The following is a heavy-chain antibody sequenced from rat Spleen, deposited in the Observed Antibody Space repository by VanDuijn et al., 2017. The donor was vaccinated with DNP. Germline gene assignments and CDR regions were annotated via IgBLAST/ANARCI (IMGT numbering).Heavy chain of an antibody. D-gene: IGHD1-11*01. V-gene: IGHV4-2*01. CDR2: INKDSSTK. CDR3: AKGPNYGGWSDYFDY. CDR1: GFTFNDYW. Sequence: EVKLVESGGGLVQPGRSLKLSCAASGFTFNDYWMGWVRQAPGKGLEWIGQINKDSSTKNYIPSLKDKITISRNNGQNTLYLQISKLGSEDTAIYYCAKGPNYGGWSDYFDYWGQGVMVTVSS. J-gene: IGHJ2*01.